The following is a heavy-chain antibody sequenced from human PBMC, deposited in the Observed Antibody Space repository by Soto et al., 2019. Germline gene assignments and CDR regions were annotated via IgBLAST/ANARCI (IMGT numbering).Heavy chain of an antibody. Sequence: PGGSLRLSCAASGFTFSSYSMNWVRQAPGKGLEWVSYISSSSSYIYYADSVKGRFTISRDNAKNSLYLQMNSLRAEDTAVYYCARFIWVPPIAAPVYGMDVWGQGPTVTVS. D-gene: IGHD6-6*01. CDR1: GFTFSSYS. CDR2: ISSSSSYI. J-gene: IGHJ6*02. V-gene: IGHV3-21*01. CDR3: ARFIWVPPIAAPVYGMDV.